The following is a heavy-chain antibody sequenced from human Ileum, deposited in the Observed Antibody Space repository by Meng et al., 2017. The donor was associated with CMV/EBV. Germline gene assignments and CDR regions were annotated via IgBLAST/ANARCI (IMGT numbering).Heavy chain of an antibody. J-gene: IGHJ5*02. V-gene: IGHV4-34*01. CDR3: SRGADAYKSGRS. CDR2: IHPSGST. D-gene: IGHD5-24*01. CDR1: GGSFSNYY. Sequence: QVQLQQGGAGLLMPSETLSLTCGVYGGSFSNYYWSWIRQSPGKGLEWIGEIHPSGSTYYNPSLNSRVTMSVDTSKIQFSLNLRSVTAADTAVYYCSRGADAYKSGRSWGQGTLVTVSS.